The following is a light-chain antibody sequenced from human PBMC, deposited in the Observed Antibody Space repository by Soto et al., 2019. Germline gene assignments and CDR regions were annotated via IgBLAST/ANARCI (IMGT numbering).Light chain of an antibody. Sequence: QSALTQPASVSGSPGQSITISCTGTSSDVGGYNYVSWYQQHPGKAPKLMISDVSNRPSGVSNRFSGSKSGNTASLTISGLQAEDEADYDCSSYTSSSVVFGGGTKVTVL. CDR1: SSDVGGYNY. CDR2: DVS. CDR3: SSYTSSSVV. J-gene: IGLJ2*01. V-gene: IGLV2-14*01.